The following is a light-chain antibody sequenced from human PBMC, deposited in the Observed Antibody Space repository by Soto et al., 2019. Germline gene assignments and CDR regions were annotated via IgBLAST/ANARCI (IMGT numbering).Light chain of an antibody. CDR3: QHYGGSPLT. Sequence: EIVLTQSPGTLSLSPGERATLSCRASQSVSNNYLAWYQQKPGQAPRLLIYGASNRATGIPDRFSGSGSGADFTLTITRLEAEDFAVYFCQHYGGSPLTFGQGTKVDIK. CDR2: GAS. CDR1: QSVSNNY. V-gene: IGKV3-20*01. J-gene: IGKJ1*01.